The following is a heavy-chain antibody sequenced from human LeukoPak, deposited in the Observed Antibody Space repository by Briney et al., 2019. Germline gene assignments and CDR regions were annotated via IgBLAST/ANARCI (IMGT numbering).Heavy chain of an antibody. J-gene: IGHJ4*02. D-gene: IGHD6-13*01. Sequence: EASVKVSCKASGYTFTGHYIHWVRQAPGQGLEWMGWINPNTGGTNYAQNFQGRVTMTRDTSIRTAYMELSRLRSDDTALYYCARDLWEGASSWIPYWGQGTLVTVSS. CDR2: INPNTGGT. V-gene: IGHV1-2*02. CDR1: GYTFTGHY. CDR3: ARDLWEGASSWIPY.